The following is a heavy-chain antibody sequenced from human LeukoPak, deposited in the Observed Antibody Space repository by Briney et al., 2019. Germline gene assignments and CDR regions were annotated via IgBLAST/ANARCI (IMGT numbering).Heavy chain of an antibody. J-gene: IGHJ4*02. CDR1: GGSIRTSSYY. CDR2: VYSSGST. V-gene: IGHV4-61*01. Sequence: SETLSLTCTVSGGSIRTSSYYWSWIRQPPGKGLEWIGYVYSSGSTNYNPSLKSRVTISVDTSRNQFSLKLSSVTAADSAVYYCARAPDEGVYFDYWGQGTLVTVSS. CDR3: ARAPDEGVYFDY. D-gene: IGHD3-16*01.